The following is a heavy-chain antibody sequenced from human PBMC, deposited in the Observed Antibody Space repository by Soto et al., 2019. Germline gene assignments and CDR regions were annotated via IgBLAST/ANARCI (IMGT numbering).Heavy chain of an antibody. CDR2: ISYDGSNK. CDR1: GFTFSSYG. Sequence: GGSLRLSCAASGFTFSSYGMHWVRQAPGKGLEWVAVISYDGSNKYYADSVKGRFTISRDNSKNTLYLQMNSLRAEDTSRYYCARSETDYSRFDYWGQGTLVTVSS. V-gene: IGHV3-30*03. CDR3: ARSETDYSRFDY. J-gene: IGHJ4*02. D-gene: IGHD3-9*01.